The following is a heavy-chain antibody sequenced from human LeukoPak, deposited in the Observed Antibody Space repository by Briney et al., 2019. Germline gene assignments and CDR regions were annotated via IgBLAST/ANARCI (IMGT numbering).Heavy chain of an antibody. V-gene: IGHV1-46*01. J-gene: IGHJ4*02. Sequence: ASVKVSCKASGYTFTNYHIHWVRQAPGQGLEWMGIVNPSGGATNYAQKFQGRVTMTRDTSTSTVYMELSSLRSEDTAVYYCARGGPNTLYFDYWGQGILVTVSS. CDR2: VNPSGGAT. CDR1: GYTFTNYH. D-gene: IGHD2-2*02. CDR3: ARGGPNTLYFDY.